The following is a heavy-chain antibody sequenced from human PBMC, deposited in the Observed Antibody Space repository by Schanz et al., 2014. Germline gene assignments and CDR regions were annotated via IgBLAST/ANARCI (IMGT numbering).Heavy chain of an antibody. CDR1: GFTFSNYA. CDR3: ARDKGGYYPFDY. Sequence: VQLVESGGGLISPGGSLRLSCAASGFTFSNYAMHWVRQAPGKGLEWVAVISYDGSKKYYADSVKGRFTISRDNSKNTLHLQMNSLRAEDTAVYYCARDKGGYYPFDYWGQGTLVTVSS. D-gene: IGHD3-3*01. J-gene: IGHJ4*02. CDR2: ISYDGSKK. V-gene: IGHV3-30*04.